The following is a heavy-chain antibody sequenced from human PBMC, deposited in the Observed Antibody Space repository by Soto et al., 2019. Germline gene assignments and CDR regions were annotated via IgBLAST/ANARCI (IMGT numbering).Heavy chain of an antibody. V-gene: IGHV3-30-3*01. D-gene: IGHD3-22*01. CDR3: ASGAALYYDTSRY. Sequence: QVELVESGGGVVQSGGSLRLSCAAPGFSFSIHALHWIRQAPGEGLEWVAVMSPNGDNQYYADSVKGRFTISRDTSKSTLSLQMTSLRPEDTAVYYCASGAALYYDTSRYWGQGTLVTVSS. CDR2: MSPNGDNQ. J-gene: IGHJ4*02. CDR1: GFSFSIHA.